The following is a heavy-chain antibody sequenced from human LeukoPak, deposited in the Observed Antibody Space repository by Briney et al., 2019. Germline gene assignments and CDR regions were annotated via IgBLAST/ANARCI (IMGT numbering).Heavy chain of an antibody. CDR2: INHSGST. D-gene: IGHD6-6*01. Sequence: PSETLSLTCAVYGGSFSGYYWSWIRQPPGEGLEWIGEINHSGSTNYNPSLKSRVTISVDTSKNQFSLKLSSVTAADTAVYYCARGGMYSSSAGGSGWFDPWGQGTLVTVSS. CDR3: ARGGMYSSSAGGSGWFDP. V-gene: IGHV4-34*01. CDR1: GGSFSGYY. J-gene: IGHJ5*02.